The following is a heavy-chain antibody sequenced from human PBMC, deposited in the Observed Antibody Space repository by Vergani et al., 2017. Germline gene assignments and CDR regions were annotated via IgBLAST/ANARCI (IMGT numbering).Heavy chain of an antibody. Sequence: QVQLVQSGAEVKKPGASVKVSCKASGYTFTSYGISWVRQAPGQGLEWMGWISAYNGNTNYAQKLQGRVTMTTDTSTSTAYMELSRLRSDDTAVYYCARDRGYSSSSLPYGMDVWGQGTTVTVSS. CDR3: ARDRGYSSSSLPYGMDV. J-gene: IGHJ6*02. CDR1: GYTFTSYG. V-gene: IGHV1-18*01. D-gene: IGHD6-6*01. CDR2: ISAYNGNT.